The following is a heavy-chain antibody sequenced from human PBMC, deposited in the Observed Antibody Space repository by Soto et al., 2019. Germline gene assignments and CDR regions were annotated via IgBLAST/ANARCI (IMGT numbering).Heavy chain of an antibody. CDR1: GFTFSSYG. J-gene: IGHJ3*02. CDR2: IWYDGSNK. D-gene: IGHD3-9*01. CDR3: ARGLLTGYYSAFDI. V-gene: IGHV3-33*01. Sequence: GSLRLSCAASGFTFSSYGMHWVRQAPGKGLEWVAVIWYDGSNKYYADSVKGRFTISRDNSKNTLYLQMNSLRAEDTAVYYCARGLLTGYYSAFDIWGQGTMVTVSS.